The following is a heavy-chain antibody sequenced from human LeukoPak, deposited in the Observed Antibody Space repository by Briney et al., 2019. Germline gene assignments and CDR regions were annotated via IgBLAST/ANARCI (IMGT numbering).Heavy chain of an antibody. D-gene: IGHD3-22*01. CDR1: GGSISPYY. Sequence: SETLSLTCAVSGGSISPYYWMWIRQPPGKGLEWIGYISYSGSTSFNPSLKSRVTISLDTSTNQVSLKLSSVTAADTAVYYCARGVTKWFWFDPWGQGTLVTASS. CDR2: ISYSGST. V-gene: IGHV4-59*01. J-gene: IGHJ5*02. CDR3: ARGVTKWFWFDP.